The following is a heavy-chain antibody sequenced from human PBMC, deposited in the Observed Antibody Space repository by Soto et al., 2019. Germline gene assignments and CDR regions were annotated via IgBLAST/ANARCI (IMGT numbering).Heavy chain of an antibody. CDR3: ARAPGGWSQYGMDV. CDR2: IYYSGST. CDR1: GGSISSYY. Sequence: QVQLQESGPGLVKPSETLSLTCTVSGGSISSYYWSWIRQPPGKGLEWIGYIYYSGSTNYNPSLKSRVTRSVDTSKNQFSLKLSSVTAADTAVYYCARAPGGWSQYGMDVWGQGTTVTVSS. J-gene: IGHJ6*02. D-gene: IGHD6-19*01. V-gene: IGHV4-59*01.